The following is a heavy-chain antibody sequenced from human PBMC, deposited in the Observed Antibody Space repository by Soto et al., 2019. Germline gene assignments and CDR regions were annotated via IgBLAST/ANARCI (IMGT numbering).Heavy chain of an antibody. J-gene: IGHJ4*02. CDR2: IWYDGSNK. CDR1: GFTFSSYG. CDR3: ARGREGVTTLQWFDY. Sequence: GGSLRLSCAASGFTFSSYGMHWVRQAPGKGLEWVAVIWYDGSNKYYADSVKGRFTISRDNSKNTLYLQMNSLRAEDTAVYYCARGREGVTTLQWFDYWGQGTLVTVSS. D-gene: IGHD4-17*01. V-gene: IGHV3-33*01.